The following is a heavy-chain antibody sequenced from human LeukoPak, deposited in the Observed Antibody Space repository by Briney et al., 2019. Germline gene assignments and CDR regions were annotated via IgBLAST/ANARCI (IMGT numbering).Heavy chain of an antibody. J-gene: IGHJ4*02. CDR3: ARLPERSDLLPSYANSFDW. CDR2: IHYSGST. CDR1: GGSIISSNYY. V-gene: IGHV4-39*01. D-gene: IGHD3-9*01. Sequence: SETLSLTCTVSGGSIISSNYYWAWIRQPPGQEPEWIGNIHYSGSTYYNASLNSRITMSIDTSKNRFSLRLSSVTAADTAVFFCARLPERSDLLPSYANSFDWWGQGTLVTVSS.